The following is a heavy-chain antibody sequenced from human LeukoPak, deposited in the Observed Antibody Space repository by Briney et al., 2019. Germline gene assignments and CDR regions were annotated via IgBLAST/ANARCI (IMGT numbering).Heavy chain of an antibody. J-gene: IGHJ5*02. CDR2: INHSGST. CDR1: GGSFSGYY. Sequence: SETLSLTCAVYGGSFSGYYWSWIRQPPGKGLEWIGEINHSGSTNYNPSLKSRVTISVDTSKNQFSLKPSSVTAADTAVHYCARMIVVVVAATGASNWFDPWGQGTLVTVSS. CDR3: ARMIVVVVAATGASNWFDP. V-gene: IGHV4-34*01. D-gene: IGHD2-15*01.